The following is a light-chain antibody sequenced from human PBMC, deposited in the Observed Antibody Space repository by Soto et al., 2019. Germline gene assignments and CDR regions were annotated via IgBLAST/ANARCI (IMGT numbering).Light chain of an antibody. CDR1: QDVSTN. V-gene: IGKV3-15*01. Sequence: ETVMTQSPDTLSVSPGESATLSCRASQDVSTNLAWFHQKPGQTPRLVLYGASKRATGIPARFSGSGSGRHFTLTICSLQSEDFGVYYCQHYNNWPPYSFGQGTKVEIK. J-gene: IGKJ2*03. CDR2: GAS. CDR3: QHYNNWPPYS.